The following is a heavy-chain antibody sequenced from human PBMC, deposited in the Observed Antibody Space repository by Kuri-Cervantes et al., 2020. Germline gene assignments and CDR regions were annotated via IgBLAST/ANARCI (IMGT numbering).Heavy chain of an antibody. J-gene: IGHJ4*02. CDR2: INSDGSST. CDR1: GFTFSNYW. Sequence: GESLKISCAASGFTFSNYWMHRVRQAPGKGLVWVSRINSDGSSTSYADSVKGRFTISRDNAKNTLYLQMNSLRAADTAVYYCARVAGGLYSYGFDYWGQGTLVTVSS. CDR3: ARVAGGLYSYGFDY. D-gene: IGHD5-18*01. V-gene: IGHV3-74*01.